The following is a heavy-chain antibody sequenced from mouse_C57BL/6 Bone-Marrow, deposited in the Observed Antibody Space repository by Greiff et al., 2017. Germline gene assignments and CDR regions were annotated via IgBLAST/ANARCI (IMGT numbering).Heavy chain of an antibody. V-gene: IGHV1-18*01. J-gene: IGHJ1*03. CDR3: ARKIITTVVATDWYFEV. CDR1: GYTFTDYN. CDR2: INPNNGGT. Sequence: EVKLQESGPELVKPGASVKIPCKASGYTFTDYNMDWVKQSHGKSLEWIGAINPNNGGTIYNQKFKGKATLTVDKSSSTAYMELRSLTSEDTAVYDCARKIITTVVATDWYFEVWGTGTTVTVSS. D-gene: IGHD1-1*01.